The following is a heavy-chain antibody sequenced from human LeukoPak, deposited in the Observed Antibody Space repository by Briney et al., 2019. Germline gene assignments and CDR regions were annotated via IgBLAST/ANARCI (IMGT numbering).Heavy chain of an antibody. Sequence: SETLSLTCAVYGGSFSGYYWSWIRQPPGKGLEWIGEINHSGSTNYNPSLKSRVTISVDTSKNQFSLKLSSVTAADTAVYYCARQIRWLRYWFDPWGQGTLATVSS. CDR2: INHSGST. D-gene: IGHD5-12*01. V-gene: IGHV4-34*01. CDR1: GGSFSGYY. J-gene: IGHJ5*02. CDR3: ARQIRWLRYWFDP.